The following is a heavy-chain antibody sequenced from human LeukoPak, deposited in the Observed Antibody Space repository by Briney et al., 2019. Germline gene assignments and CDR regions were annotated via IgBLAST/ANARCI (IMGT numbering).Heavy chain of an antibody. Sequence: GASVKVSCKASGYTFTSYGISWARQAPGQGLEWMGWISAYNGNTNYAQKLQGRVTMTTDTSTSTAYMELRSLRSDDTAVYYCARVVLRFLEWLTSPAPDAFDIWGQGTMVTVSS. V-gene: IGHV1-18*01. CDR2: ISAYNGNT. CDR1: GYTFTSYG. J-gene: IGHJ3*02. D-gene: IGHD3-3*01. CDR3: ARVVLRFLEWLTSPAPDAFDI.